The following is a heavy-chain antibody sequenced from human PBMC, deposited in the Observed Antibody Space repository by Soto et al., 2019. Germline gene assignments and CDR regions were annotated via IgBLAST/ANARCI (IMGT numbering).Heavy chain of an antibody. J-gene: IGHJ6*02. Sequence: QVQLQQWGAGLLKPSETLSLTCAVYGGSFSGYYWSWIRQPPGKGLEWIGEINHSGSTNYNPSLKSRVTISVDTSKNQFSLTLSSVTAADTAVYYCASVSRGYSSSWYGMDVWGQGTTVTVSS. CDR2: INHSGST. V-gene: IGHV4-34*01. D-gene: IGHD6-13*01. CDR1: GGSFSGYY. CDR3: ASVSRGYSSSWYGMDV.